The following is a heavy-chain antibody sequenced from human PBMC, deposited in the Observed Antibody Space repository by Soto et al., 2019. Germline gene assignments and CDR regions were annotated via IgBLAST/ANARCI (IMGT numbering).Heavy chain of an antibody. D-gene: IGHD3-16*01. CDR3: ARTRLWEKNSPEVYYYGLDV. Sequence: TLSLTCTVSGGSISSYYWSWIRQPPGKALEWLARIDWDDDKYYSTSQKTRLTISKDTSKNQVVLTMTNMDPVDTATYYFARTRLWEKNSPEVYYYGLDVWGQGTTVTVSS. J-gene: IGHJ6*02. V-gene: IGHV2-70*11. CDR2: IDWDDDK. CDR1: GGSISSYYW.